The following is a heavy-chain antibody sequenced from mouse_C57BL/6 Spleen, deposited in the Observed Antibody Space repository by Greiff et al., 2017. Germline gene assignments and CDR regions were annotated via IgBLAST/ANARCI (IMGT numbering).Heavy chain of an antibody. D-gene: IGHD2-3*01. CDR3: ARRDGYYDYYAMDY. V-gene: IGHV1-85*01. Sequence: VQLQESGPELVKPGASVKLSCKASGYTFTSYDINWVKQRPGQGLEWIGLIYPRDGSTKYNEKFKGKATLTVDTSSSTAYMELHSLTSEDSAVYFCARRDGYYDYYAMDYWGQGTSVTVSS. CDR2: IYPRDGST. J-gene: IGHJ4*01. CDR1: GYTFTSYD.